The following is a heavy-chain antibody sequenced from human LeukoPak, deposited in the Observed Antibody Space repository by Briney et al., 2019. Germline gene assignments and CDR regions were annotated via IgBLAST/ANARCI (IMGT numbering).Heavy chain of an antibody. CDR2: ISNSGDNT. CDR3: GRDLPTVTSIDY. D-gene: IGHD4-17*01. V-gene: IGHV3-23*01. CDR1: GFTFSSYA. Sequence: GGSLRLSCAASGFTFSSYAMSWVRQAPEKGLEWVSTISNSGDNTYYADSVKGRFTISRDNAKNSLYLQMNSLRAEDTAVYYCGRDLPTVTSIDYWGQGTLVTVSS. J-gene: IGHJ4*02.